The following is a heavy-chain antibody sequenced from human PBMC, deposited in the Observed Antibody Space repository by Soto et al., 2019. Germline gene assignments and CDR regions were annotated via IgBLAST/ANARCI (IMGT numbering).Heavy chain of an antibody. Sequence: TSETLSLTCTVSGGSINNYYWSWIRQPPGKGLEWIGHGCYSGSTHYNPSLKSRVTMSVDASRNLFSLKLSSVTAADTAVYFCTRSHYFDYWGQGALVTVSS. CDR2: GCYSGST. V-gene: IGHV4-59*08. CDR1: GGSINNYY. CDR3: TRSHYFDY. J-gene: IGHJ4*02.